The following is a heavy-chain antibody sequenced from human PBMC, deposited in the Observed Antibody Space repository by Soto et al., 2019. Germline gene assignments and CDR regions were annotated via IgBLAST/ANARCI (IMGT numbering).Heavy chain of an antibody. V-gene: IGHV5-51*01. J-gene: IGHJ6*02. CDR1: GYSFLNYW. Sequence: PGESLKISCKGFGYSFLNYWIGRVRQMPGKDLEWMGIIYPGDSDTRYSPSFQGQVNISADKSISPAYLQWSSLKASDTAMYYCARPYDILTGYYSYYYGMDVWGQGTTVTVSS. CDR2: IYPGDSDT. CDR3: ARPYDILTGYYSYYYGMDV. D-gene: IGHD3-9*01.